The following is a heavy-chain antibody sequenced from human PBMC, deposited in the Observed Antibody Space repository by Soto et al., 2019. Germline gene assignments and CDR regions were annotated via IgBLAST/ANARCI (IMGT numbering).Heavy chain of an antibody. CDR2: IYYSGST. V-gene: IGHV4-31*03. CDR3: ARDNEVTTMREFDY. D-gene: IGHD4-17*01. CDR1: GGSISSGGYY. Sequence: SETLSLTCTVSGGSISSGGYYWSWIRQHPGKGLEWIGYIYYSGSTYYNPSLRSRVTISVDTSKNQFSLKLSSVTAADTAVYYCARDNEVTTMREFDYWGQGTLVTVSS. J-gene: IGHJ4*02.